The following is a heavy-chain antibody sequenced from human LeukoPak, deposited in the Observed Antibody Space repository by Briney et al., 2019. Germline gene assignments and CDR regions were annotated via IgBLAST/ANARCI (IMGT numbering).Heavy chain of an antibody. V-gene: IGHV3-9*01. CDR1: GFTFDDYA. J-gene: IGHJ2*01. D-gene: IGHD3-22*01. CDR3: AKGRGYYDSSGYPHWYFDL. CDR2: ISWNSGSI. Sequence: PGRSLRLSCAASGFTFDDYAMHWVRQAPGKGLEWVSGISWNSGSIGYADSVKGRFTISRDNAKNSLYLQMNSLRAEDTASYYCAKGRGYYDSSGYPHWYFDLWGRGTLVTVSS.